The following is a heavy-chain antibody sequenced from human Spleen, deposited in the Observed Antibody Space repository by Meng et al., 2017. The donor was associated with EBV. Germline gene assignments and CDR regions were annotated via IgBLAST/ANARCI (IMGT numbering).Heavy chain of an antibody. D-gene: IGHD5-18*01. CDR2: IYWDDDK. V-gene: IGHV2-5*02. CDR1: GFSLSTSGVG. J-gene: IGHJ4*02. Sequence: QIPLKESVPALVKPTQTLTLTCTFSGFSLSTSGVGLCWIRQPPGKALEWLALIYWDDDKRYSPSLKSRLTITKDTSKNQVVLTMTNMDPVDTATYYCAHSGYSYGFDYWGQGTLVTVSS. CDR3: AHSGYSYGFDY.